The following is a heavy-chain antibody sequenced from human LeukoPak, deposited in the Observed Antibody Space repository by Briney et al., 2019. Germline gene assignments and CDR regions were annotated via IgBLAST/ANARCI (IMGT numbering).Heavy chain of an antibody. D-gene: IGHD2-2*01. V-gene: IGHV1-2*02. CDR2: INPNSGGT. J-gene: IGHJ5*02. CDR1: GYTFTGYY. Sequence: ASVKVSCKASGYTFTGYYMHWVRQAPGQGLEWMGWINPNSGGTNYAQKFQGRVTMTRSTSISTAYMELNSLRSDDTAVYYCAREYCSSTSCSGGWWFDPWGQGTLVTVSS. CDR3: AREYCSSTSCSGGWWFDP.